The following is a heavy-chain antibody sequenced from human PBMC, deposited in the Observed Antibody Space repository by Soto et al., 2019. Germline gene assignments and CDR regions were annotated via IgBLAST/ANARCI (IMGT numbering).Heavy chain of an antibody. CDR1: GFTSSSYS. CDR3: ARLARFDP. V-gene: IGHV3-21*01. J-gene: IGHJ5*02. CDR2: ISSSSSYI. Sequence: VQLVESGGGVVQPGRSLRLSCEGSGFTSSSYSMNWVRQAPGKGLEWVSSISSSSSYIYYADSVKGRFTISRDNAKNSLYLQMNSLRAEDTAVYYCARLARFDPWGQGTLVTVSS.